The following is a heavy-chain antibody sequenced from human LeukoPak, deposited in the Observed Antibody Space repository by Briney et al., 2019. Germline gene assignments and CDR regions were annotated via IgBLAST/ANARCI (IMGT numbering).Heavy chain of an antibody. D-gene: IGHD2-15*01. Sequence: GGSLRLXCAASGFTFSSYGMHWVRQAPGKGLEWVAFIRYDGSNRYYADSVKGRFTISRDNSKNTLYLQMNSLRAEDTAVYYCAKLFGSWSCSGGSCYLDYWGQGTLVTVSS. CDR2: IRYDGSNR. CDR1: GFTFSSYG. CDR3: AKLFGSWSCSGGSCYLDY. J-gene: IGHJ4*02. V-gene: IGHV3-30*02.